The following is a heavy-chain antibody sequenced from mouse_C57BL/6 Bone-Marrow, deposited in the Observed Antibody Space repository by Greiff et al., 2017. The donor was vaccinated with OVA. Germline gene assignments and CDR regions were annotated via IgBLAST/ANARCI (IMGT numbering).Heavy chain of an antibody. J-gene: IGHJ2*01. CDR1: GFSLSTSGMG. D-gene: IGHD2-4*01. Sequence: QVTLKESGPGILQSSQTLSLTCSFSGFSLSTSGMGVSWIRQPSGKGLEWLAHIYWDDDKRYNPSLKSRLTISKDTSRNQVFLKITSVDTADTATYYCARRKGYDFYYFDYWGQGTTLTVSS. CDR2: IYWDDDK. V-gene: IGHV8-12*01. CDR3: ARRKGYDFYYFDY.